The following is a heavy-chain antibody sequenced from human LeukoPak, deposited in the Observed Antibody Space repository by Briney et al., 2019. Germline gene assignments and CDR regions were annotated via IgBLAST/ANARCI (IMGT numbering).Heavy chain of an antibody. Sequence: GGSLTPFCAASGFTFSSSAMSWVRQAPGGGLECVSTISGSGSGSSTYYADSVKGRFTISRDNSKNTLYLQMNSLRAEVTAVYYCAKSGYNRFDYWGQGTLVTVSS. V-gene: IGHV3-23*01. D-gene: IGHD5-24*01. J-gene: IGHJ4*02. CDR2: ISGSGSGSST. CDR3: AKSGYNRFDY. CDR1: GFTFSSSA.